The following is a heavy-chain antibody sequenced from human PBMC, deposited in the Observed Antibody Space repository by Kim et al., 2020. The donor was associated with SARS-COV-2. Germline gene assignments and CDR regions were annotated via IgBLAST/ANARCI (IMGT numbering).Heavy chain of an antibody. D-gene: IGHD2-2*01. CDR3: VKHLHATGVTFYWYFEL. Sequence: GGSLRLSCAASGFAFHHSAMSWVRQAPGKGLEWVSGIFGSGFGTYYADSVKGRFSISKDNSKNILSLQMSDLRVEDTAIYYCVKHLHATGVTFYWYFELWGRGSPVAVSS. V-gene: IGHV3-23*05. CDR2: IFGSGFGT. J-gene: IGHJ2*01. CDR1: GFAFHHSA.